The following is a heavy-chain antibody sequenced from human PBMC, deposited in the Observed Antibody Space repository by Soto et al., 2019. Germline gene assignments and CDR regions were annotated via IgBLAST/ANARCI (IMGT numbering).Heavy chain of an antibody. D-gene: IGHD4-4*01. J-gene: IGHJ4*02. V-gene: IGHV3-30-3*01. CDR2: ISYDGSNK. CDR3: ARDWDSNYVADY. Sequence: VQLVESGGGVVQPGRSLRLSCAASGFTFSSYAMHWVRQAPGKGLEWVAVISYDGSNKYYEDSVKGRFTISRDNSKNTLYLQMNSLRAEDTAVYYCARDWDSNYVADYWGQGTLVTVSS. CDR1: GFTFSSYA.